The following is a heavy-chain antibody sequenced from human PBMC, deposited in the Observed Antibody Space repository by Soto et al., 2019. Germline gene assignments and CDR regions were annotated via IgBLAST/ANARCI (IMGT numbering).Heavy chain of an antibody. Sequence: EVQLLESGEGLVQPGGSLRLSCAASGFTFSSYAMSWVRQAPGKGLEWVSVISGSGGSTYYADSVKGRFTISRDNSKNTLYLQMNSLRAEDTAVHYCAKRGSGSQFDYWGQGTLVTVSS. D-gene: IGHD1-26*01. CDR3: AKRGSGSQFDY. J-gene: IGHJ4*02. CDR1: GFTFSSYA. V-gene: IGHV3-23*01. CDR2: ISGSGGST.